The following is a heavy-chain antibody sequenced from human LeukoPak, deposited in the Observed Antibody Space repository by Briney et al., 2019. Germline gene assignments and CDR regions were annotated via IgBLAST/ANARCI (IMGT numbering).Heavy chain of an antibody. CDR1: GGSISSSSYY. V-gene: IGHV4-39*07. D-gene: IGHD3-22*01. CDR3: ARMGYYDSSGYYYVLPFDY. CDR2: IYHSGST. J-gene: IGHJ4*02. Sequence: SETLSLTCTVSGGSISSSSYYWGWIRQAPGKGLEWIGTIYHSGSTYYNPSLKSRVTISVDTSKNQFSLKLSSVTAADTAVYYCARMGYYDSSGYYYVLPFDYWGQGTLVTVSS.